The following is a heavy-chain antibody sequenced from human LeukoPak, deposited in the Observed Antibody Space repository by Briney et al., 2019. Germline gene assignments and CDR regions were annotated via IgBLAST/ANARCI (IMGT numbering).Heavy chain of an antibody. D-gene: IGHD3-10*01. V-gene: IGHV4-34*01. J-gene: IGHJ4*02. Sequence: SETLSLTCAVYGGSFRGNYWTWIRQPPGKGLEWIGEINHSGSTNYNPSLKSRVTISVNTSKNQFSLKLSSVTAADTAVYYCARGPGVVWFGELLRSYYFDYWGQGTLVTVSS. CDR1: GGSFRGNY. CDR3: ARGPGVVWFGELLRSYYFDY. CDR2: INHSGST.